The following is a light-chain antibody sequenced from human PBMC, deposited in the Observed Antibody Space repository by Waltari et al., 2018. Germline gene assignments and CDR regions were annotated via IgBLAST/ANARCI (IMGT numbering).Light chain of an antibody. CDR3: QQYYRSRT. Sequence: DIVMTQSPDSLAVSLGERATIDCKSSQSVFYRSDNKNYLAWYQHKPGQYPKLLFYWAFSREAGVPDLFSACGSGTDFTLTINNLQAEDVAVYYCQQYYRSRTFGQGTKVEIK. J-gene: IGKJ1*01. V-gene: IGKV4-1*01. CDR1: QSVFYRSDNKNY. CDR2: WAF.